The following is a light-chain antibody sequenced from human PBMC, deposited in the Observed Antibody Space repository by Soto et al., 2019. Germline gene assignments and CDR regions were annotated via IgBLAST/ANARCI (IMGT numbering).Light chain of an antibody. CDR3: SSYTSSSTLGYV. Sequence: QSAPTQPASVSGSPGQSITISCTGTSSDVGGYNYVSWYQQHPGKAPKLMIYDVSNRPSGVSNRCSGSKSGNTASLTISGLQAEDEADYYCSSYTSSSTLGYVFGTGTKVTVL. J-gene: IGLJ1*01. V-gene: IGLV2-14*01. CDR2: DVS. CDR1: SSDVGGYNY.